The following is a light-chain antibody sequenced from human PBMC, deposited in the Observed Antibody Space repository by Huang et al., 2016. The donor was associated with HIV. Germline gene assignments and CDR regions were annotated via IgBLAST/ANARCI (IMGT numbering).Light chain of an antibody. CDR1: QSVSSY. CDR3: QQRSNWAPIT. CDR2: DGS. V-gene: IGKV3-11*01. J-gene: IGKJ4*01. Sequence: EIVLTQSPATLSLSPGERATLPCWASQSVSSYLAWSQQKPGQAPRLLIYDGSNRATGIPARFSGSGSGTDFTITISSLGPEDFAVYYCQQRSNWAPITFGGGTKVEIK.